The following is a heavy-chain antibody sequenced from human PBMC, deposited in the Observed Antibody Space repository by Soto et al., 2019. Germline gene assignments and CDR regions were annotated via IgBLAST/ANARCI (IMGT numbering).Heavy chain of an antibody. J-gene: IGHJ5*02. V-gene: IGHV4-4*02. D-gene: IGHD2-21*02. CDR3: AREIVTAGGNNYFDP. Sequence: SETLSLTCGVSGGTVASSDWWSWVRQSPGRGLGWIGNVYHTGDTNFNPSLQSRVTFSVDKSNNQFSLRLTSVTAADTAVYFCAREIVTAGGNNYFDPWGPGTLVTVSS. CDR1: GGTVASSDW. CDR2: VYHTGDT.